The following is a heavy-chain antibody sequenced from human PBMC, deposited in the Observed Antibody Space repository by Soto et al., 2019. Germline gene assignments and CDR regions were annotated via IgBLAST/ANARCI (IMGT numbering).Heavy chain of an antibody. D-gene: IGHD3-10*01. J-gene: IGHJ4*02. CDR1: GGSISSYY. CDR3: ASSLLWFGEVFDY. Sequence: QVQLQESGPGLVEPSETLSLTCTVSGGSISSYYWSWIRQPPGKGLEWIGYIYYSGSTNYNPSLKSRVTISVDTSKNQFSLKLSSVTAADTAVYYCASSLLWFGEVFDYWGQGTLVTVSS. V-gene: IGHV4-59*01. CDR2: IYYSGST.